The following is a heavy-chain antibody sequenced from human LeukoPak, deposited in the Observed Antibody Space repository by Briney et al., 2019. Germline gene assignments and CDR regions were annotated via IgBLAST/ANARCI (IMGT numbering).Heavy chain of an antibody. Sequence: PGGSLRLSCAASGFTVSSNYMSWVRQAPGKGLEWVSVLYSGGSTYYADSVKGRFTISRDNSKNTLYLQMNSPRAEDTAVYYCARRMIRDYYYMDVWGKGTTVTISS. CDR3: ARRMIRDYYYMDV. D-gene: IGHD3-22*01. J-gene: IGHJ6*03. CDR1: GFTVSSNY. V-gene: IGHV3-53*01. CDR2: LYSGGST.